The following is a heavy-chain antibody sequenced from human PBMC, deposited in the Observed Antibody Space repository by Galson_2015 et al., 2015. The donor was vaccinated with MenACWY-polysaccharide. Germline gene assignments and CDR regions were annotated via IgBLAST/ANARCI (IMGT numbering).Heavy chain of an antibody. CDR2: SGSGGGL. Sequence: SLRLSCAASGFSFSANGMSWVRQAPGRGLEWVSGSGSGGGLYYADSVKCRFTVSRDNYKNTLYLQMNNLRAEDTAVYYCAKVGPRSSWTMGIAYWGQGSLVTVSS. CDR1: GFSFSANG. V-gene: IGHV3-23*01. J-gene: IGHJ4*02. CDR3: AKVGPRSSWTMGIAY. D-gene: IGHD6-13*01.